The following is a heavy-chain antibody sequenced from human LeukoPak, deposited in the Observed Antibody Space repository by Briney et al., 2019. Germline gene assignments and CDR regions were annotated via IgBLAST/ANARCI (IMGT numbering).Heavy chain of an antibody. CDR1: GDSVSSNSAA. Sequence: SQTLSLTCAISGDSVSSNSAAWNWIRQSPSRGLEWLGRTYYRSKWHNDYAVSVKSRITINPDTSKNQFSLQLNSVTPEDTAVYYCARGMAVAGNYYYYYGMDVWGQGTTVTVSS. J-gene: IGHJ6*02. CDR2: TYYRSKWHN. D-gene: IGHD6-19*01. CDR3: ARGMAVAGNYYYYYGMDV. V-gene: IGHV6-1*01.